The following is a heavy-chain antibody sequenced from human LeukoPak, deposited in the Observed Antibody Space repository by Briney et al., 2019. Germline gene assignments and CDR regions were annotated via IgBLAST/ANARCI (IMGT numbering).Heavy chain of an antibody. Sequence: AASVKVSCKASGYTFTSYQIYWVRLATGQRLEWMGWMNPNSGNTAYAQKFQGRVTMTGDTSISTAYMELSSLRSEDTAVYYCATTTKVPSSMEYYYYYGMDVWGQGTTVTVSS. V-gene: IGHV1-8*01. CDR1: GYTFTSYQ. CDR3: ATTTKVPSSMEYYYYYGMDV. J-gene: IGHJ6*02. CDR2: MNPNSGNT. D-gene: IGHD2/OR15-2a*01.